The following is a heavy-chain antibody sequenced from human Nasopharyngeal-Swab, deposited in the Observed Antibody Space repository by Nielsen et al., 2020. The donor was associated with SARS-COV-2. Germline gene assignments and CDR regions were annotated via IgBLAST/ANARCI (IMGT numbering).Heavy chain of an antibody. V-gene: IGHV1-18*01. CDR2: ISAYNGNT. J-gene: IGHJ6*02. CDR3: ARVLTMVRGVIRPDYYYGMDV. CDR1: GYTFTSYG. Sequence: ASVKVSCKASGYTFTSYGISWVRQAPGQGLEWMGWISAYNGNTNYAQKLQGRVTTTTDTSTSTAYMELRSLRSDDTAVYYCARVLTMVRGVIRPDYYYGMDVWGQGTTVTVSS. D-gene: IGHD3-10*01.